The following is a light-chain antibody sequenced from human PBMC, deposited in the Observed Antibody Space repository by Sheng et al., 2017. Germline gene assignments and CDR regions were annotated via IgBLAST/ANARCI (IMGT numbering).Light chain of an antibody. CDR1: QSISTY. V-gene: IGKV1-39*01. Sequence: DIQMTQSPSSLSASVGDRVTITCRASQSISTYLSWYQQKPGNAPKLLIYVASTLHSGVPSRFSDNRSGTDFTLTISSLQPEDFATYYCQQSYTSPYSFGQGTKLEIK. CDR3: QQSYTSPYS. J-gene: IGKJ2*03. CDR2: VAS.